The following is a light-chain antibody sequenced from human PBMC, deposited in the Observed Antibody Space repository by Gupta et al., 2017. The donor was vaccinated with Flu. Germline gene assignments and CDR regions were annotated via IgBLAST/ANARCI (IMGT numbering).Light chain of an antibody. J-gene: IGKJ2*01. CDR2: AAS. V-gene: IGKV1-39*01. CDR1: HTITSF. Sequence: VGDTLTITARASHTITSFLYWYQQKPGKAPHLLIYAASTLQVAVPSRVSGSGSETDFTLTISNLQPFDFATYYRQQSYTTYTFGQGTKLEIK. CDR3: QQSYTTYT.